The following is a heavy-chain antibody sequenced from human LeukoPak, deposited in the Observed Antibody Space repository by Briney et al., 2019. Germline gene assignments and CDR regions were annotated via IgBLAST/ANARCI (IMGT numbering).Heavy chain of an antibody. CDR3: ARDLSFYDSSGYPS. CDR1: GGSISSGGYY. V-gene: IGHV4-30-2*01. J-gene: IGHJ5*02. CDR2: IYHSGST. Sequence: SETLSLTCTVSGGSISSGGYYWSWIRQPPGKGLEWIGYIYHSGSTYYNPSLKSRVTISVDRSKNQFSLKLSSVTAADTAVYYCARDLSFYDSSGYPSWGQGTLVTVSS. D-gene: IGHD3-22*01.